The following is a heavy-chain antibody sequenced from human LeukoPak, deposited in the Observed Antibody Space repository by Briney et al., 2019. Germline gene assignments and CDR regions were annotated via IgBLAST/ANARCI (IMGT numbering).Heavy chain of an antibody. CDR3: VRVGNYREFDY. CDR2: ISSNGDAT. V-gene: IGHV3-64*01. CDR1: GFTFSNYA. Sequence: PGGSLRLSCVASGFTFSNYALHWVRQAPGKGLEYVSAISSNGDATFYANSVKGRFTISRDNSKNTLYLQMGSLRAEDMAVYYCVRVGNYREFDYWGQGTLVTVSS. D-gene: IGHD1-7*01. J-gene: IGHJ4*02.